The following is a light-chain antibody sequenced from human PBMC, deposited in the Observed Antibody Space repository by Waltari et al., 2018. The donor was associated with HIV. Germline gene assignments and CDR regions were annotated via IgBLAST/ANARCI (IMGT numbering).Light chain of an antibody. J-gene: IGKJ4*01. CDR3: HQTGSLPLT. V-gene: IGKV6-21*02. CDR2: FAS. CDR1: QSIGDS. Sequence: EVVLTQTPDLHSVTPHEKVTITCRASQSIGDSLHWYQQKPDQSPKLLFKFASQSSSGVPSRFSGSGSGTDFTLTINGLEAEDAATYYCHQTGSLPLTFGGGTKVEIK.